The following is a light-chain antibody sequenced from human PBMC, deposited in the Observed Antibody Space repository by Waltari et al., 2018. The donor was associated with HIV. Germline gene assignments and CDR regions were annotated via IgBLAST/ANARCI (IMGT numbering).Light chain of an antibody. Sequence: DIVMTQSPGYLAVPLGEGATITCKASQSVLYSSNNKNYLSWYQQKAGQPPKLLIYWASTRESGVPDRFSGSGSGTDFTLTISSLQAEDVAVYYCQQYFSTLLTFGGGTKVEI. CDR3: QQYFSTLLT. CDR2: WAS. J-gene: IGKJ4*01. V-gene: IGKV4-1*01. CDR1: QSVLYSSNNKNY.